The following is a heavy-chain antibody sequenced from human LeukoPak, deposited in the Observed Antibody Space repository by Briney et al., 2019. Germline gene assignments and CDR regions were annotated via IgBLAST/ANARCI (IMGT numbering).Heavy chain of an antibody. CDR3: AREEGSYYDSSGYYRYYFDY. V-gene: IGHV3-30-3*01. D-gene: IGHD3-22*01. Sequence: SLRLSCAASGFTFSSYAMHWVRQAPGKGLEWVAVISYDGSNKYYADSVKGRFTISRDNSKNTLYLQMNSLRAEDTAVYYCAREEGSYYDSSGYYRYYFDYWGQGTLVTVSS. J-gene: IGHJ4*02. CDR1: GFTFSSYA. CDR2: ISYDGSNK.